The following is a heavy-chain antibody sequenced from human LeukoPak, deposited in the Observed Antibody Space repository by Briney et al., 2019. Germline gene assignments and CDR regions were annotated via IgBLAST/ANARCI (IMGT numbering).Heavy chain of an antibody. CDR1: GFTVSSNY. J-gene: IGHJ4*02. CDR2: IYSGGST. D-gene: IGHD5-18*01. Sequence: PGGSLRLSCAASGFTVSSNYMSWVRQAPGKGLEWVSVIYSGGSTYYADSVKGRLTISRDNSKNTLYLQMNSLRAEDTAVYYCAKDRAYSYGRPNGFDYWGQGTLVTVSS. V-gene: IGHV3-53*01. CDR3: AKDRAYSYGRPNGFDY.